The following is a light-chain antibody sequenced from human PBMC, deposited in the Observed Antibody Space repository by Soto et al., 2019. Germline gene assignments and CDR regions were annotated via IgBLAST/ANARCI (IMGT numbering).Light chain of an antibody. CDR2: GNS. V-gene: IGLV1-40*01. CDR3: QSYDSSLSGFVV. CDR1: SSNIGAGYD. Sequence: QSVLTQPPSVSGAPGQRVTISCTGSSSNIGAGYDVHWYQQLPGTARKLLIYGNSNRPSGVPDRFSGSKSGTSASLAITGLQAEDEADYYCQSYDSSLSGFVVFGGGTQLTVL. J-gene: IGLJ2*01.